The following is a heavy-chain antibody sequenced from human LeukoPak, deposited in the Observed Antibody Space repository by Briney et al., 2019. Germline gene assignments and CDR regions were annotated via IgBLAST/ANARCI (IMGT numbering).Heavy chain of an antibody. V-gene: IGHV3-23*01. CDR2: ISGSGGST. Sequence: PGGSLRLSCAASGFTFSSYAMSWVRQAPGKGLEWVSAISGSGGSTYYADSVKGRFTISRGNSKNTLYLQMNSLRAEDTAVYYCASPSTYYDFWSGYYRSDAFDIWGQGTMVTVSS. CDR1: GFTFSSYA. J-gene: IGHJ3*02. D-gene: IGHD3-3*01. CDR3: ASPSTYYDFWSGYYRSDAFDI.